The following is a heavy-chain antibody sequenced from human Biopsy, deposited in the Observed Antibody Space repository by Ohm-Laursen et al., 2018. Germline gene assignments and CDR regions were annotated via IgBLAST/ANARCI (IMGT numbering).Heavy chain of an antibody. D-gene: IGHD4-23*01. V-gene: IGHV4-59*11. CDR1: GGSFTGHH. Sequence: SETLSLTCTASGGSFTGHHWSRTRQPPGKGLEWTGHTSHTGHTSYNASLKSRVTISVDTSRNHFSLRLSSLTAADPAVYYCARGSNDFGGLYFPRWGQGTLLTVSS. CDR3: ARGSNDFGGLYFPR. J-gene: IGHJ4*02. CDR2: TSHTGHT.